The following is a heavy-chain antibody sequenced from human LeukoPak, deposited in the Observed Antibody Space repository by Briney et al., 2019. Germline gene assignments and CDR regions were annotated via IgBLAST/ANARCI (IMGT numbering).Heavy chain of an antibody. V-gene: IGHV3-11*01. Sequence: GGSLRLSCAASGFTFSNYYMSWIRQAPGKGLEWVSYISSSGSTIYYADSVKGRFTISRDNAKNSLYLQMNSLRAEDAAVYYCARGLYGGNSVYFDYWGQGTLVTVPS. J-gene: IGHJ4*02. CDR3: ARGLYGGNSVYFDY. CDR2: ISSSGSTI. D-gene: IGHD4-23*01. CDR1: GFTFSNYY.